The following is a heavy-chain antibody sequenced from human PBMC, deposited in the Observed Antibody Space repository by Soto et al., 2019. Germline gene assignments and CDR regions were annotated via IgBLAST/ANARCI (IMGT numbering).Heavy chain of an antibody. CDR2: IYYTGST. D-gene: IGHD4-17*01. CDR3: ASTVTTSTFDY. Sequence: SETLSLTCTVSGGSISSYYWSWIRQPPGKGLEWIGYIYYTGSTNYNPSLKSRVTISVDTSKNQFSLKLSSVTAADTAVYYCASTVTTSTFDYWGQGTLVTVSS. CDR1: GGSISSYY. V-gene: IGHV4-59*08. J-gene: IGHJ4*02.